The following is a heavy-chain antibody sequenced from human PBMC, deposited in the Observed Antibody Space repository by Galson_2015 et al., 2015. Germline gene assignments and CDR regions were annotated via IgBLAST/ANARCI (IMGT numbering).Heavy chain of an antibody. V-gene: IGHV3-7*03. Sequence: SLRLSCAASGFTFSNYWMAWVRQAPGKGLEWVANVKQDGSEKHYVDSVKGRFVISSDNAKNSVYLQLNNLRAEDTAVYYCTRGAPQYWYFDLWGLGTPVTVSS. CDR1: GFTFSNYW. J-gene: IGHJ2*01. CDR3: TRGAPQYWYFDL. CDR2: VKQDGSEK.